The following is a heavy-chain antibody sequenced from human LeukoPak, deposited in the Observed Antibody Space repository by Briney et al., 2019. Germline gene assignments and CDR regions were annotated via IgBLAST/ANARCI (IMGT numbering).Heavy chain of an antibody. J-gene: IGHJ4*02. CDR1: GGSFSGYY. D-gene: IGHD3-10*01. CDR2: INHSGST. CDR3: ASVSGSYYRPPRDY. Sequence: SETLSLTCAVYGGSFSGYYWSWIRQPPGKGLEWIGEINHSGSTNYNPSLKSRVTISVDTSKTQFSLRLSSVTAADTAVYYCASVSGSYYRPPRDYWGQGTLVTVSS. V-gene: IGHV4-34*01.